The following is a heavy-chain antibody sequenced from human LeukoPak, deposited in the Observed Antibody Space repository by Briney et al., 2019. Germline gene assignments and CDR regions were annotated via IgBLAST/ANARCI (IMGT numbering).Heavy chain of an antibody. CDR1: GYTFTGYY. J-gene: IGHJ5*02. D-gene: IGHD3-22*01. CDR3: ARQYYDSSGLDWFDT. V-gene: IGHV1-2*02. CDR2: INPNSGGT. Sequence: ASVNVSCKASGYTFTGYYMHWVRQAPGQGLEWMGWINPNSGGTNYAQKFQGRVTMTRDTSISTAYMELSRLRSDDTAVYYCARQYYDSSGLDWFDTWGQGNLGSVSS.